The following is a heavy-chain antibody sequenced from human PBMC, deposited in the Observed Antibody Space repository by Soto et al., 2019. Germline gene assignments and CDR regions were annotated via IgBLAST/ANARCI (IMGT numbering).Heavy chain of an antibody. CDR1: GGSISSGDYY. Sequence: SETLSLTCTVSGGSISSGDYYWSWIRQPPGKGLEWIGYIYYSGSTYYNPSLKSRVTISVDTSKNQFSLKLSSVTAADTAVYYCARVGVYIVLVPAAGLSHMDVWGQGTTVT. CDR3: ARVGVYIVLVPAAGLSHMDV. CDR2: IYYSGST. J-gene: IGHJ6*01. D-gene: IGHD2-2*01. V-gene: IGHV4-30-4*01.